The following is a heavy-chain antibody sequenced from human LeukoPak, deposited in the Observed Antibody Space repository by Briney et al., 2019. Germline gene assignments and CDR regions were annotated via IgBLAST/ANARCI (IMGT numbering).Heavy chain of an antibody. CDR3: ARGQMATPFDP. Sequence: GVSVEVSCKASGYTFTGYYMHWVRQAPGQGLEWMGRINPNSGGTNYAQKFQGRVTMTRDTSISTAYMERSRLRSDDTAVYYCARGQMATPFDPWGQGTLVTVSS. CDR2: INPNSGGT. J-gene: IGHJ5*02. CDR1: GYTFTGYY. D-gene: IGHD5-24*01. V-gene: IGHV1-2*06.